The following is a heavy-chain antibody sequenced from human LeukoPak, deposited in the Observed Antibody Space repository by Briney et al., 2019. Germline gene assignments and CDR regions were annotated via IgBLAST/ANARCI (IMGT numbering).Heavy chain of an antibody. V-gene: IGHV3-11*04. CDR1: GFTFSDYY. J-gene: IGHJ6*02. CDR3: ARDTKYSSGWYGENYYGMDV. D-gene: IGHD6-19*01. CDR2: ISRSGSSL. Sequence: GGSLRLSCVASGFTFSDYYMTWIRQAPGKGLEYVSHISRSGSSLYYGDSVTGRFTISRDNSKNTLYLQMNSLRAEDTAVYYCARDTKYSSGWYGENYYGMDVWGQGTTVTVSS.